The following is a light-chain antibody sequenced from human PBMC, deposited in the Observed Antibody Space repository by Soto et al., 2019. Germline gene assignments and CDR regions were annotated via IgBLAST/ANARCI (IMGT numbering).Light chain of an antibody. CDR1: QSVSSN. CDR3: QQYIDWPYT. Sequence: EIVMTQSPATLSVSPGERVTLSCRASQSVSSNLAWYQQKPGQAPRLLMYGAFTRATGIPARFSGSGSGTEFTLTISSLQAEDFVVYYCQQYIDWPYTFGQGTKVDIK. J-gene: IGKJ2*01. V-gene: IGKV3-15*01. CDR2: GAF.